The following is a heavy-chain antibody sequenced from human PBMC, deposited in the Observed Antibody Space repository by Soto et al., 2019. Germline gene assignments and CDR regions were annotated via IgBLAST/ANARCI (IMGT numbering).Heavy chain of an antibody. CDR1: GFSLSTSGVG. D-gene: IGHD3-22*01. J-gene: IGHJ4*02. V-gene: IGHV2-5*02. CDR3: AHSSYYYDSSGYYGPIDY. Sequence: QITLKESGPTLVKPTQTLTLTCTFSGFSLSTSGVGVGWIRQPPGKALEWLALIYWDDDKRYSPSLKSRLTITKDTSKNQVVLTMTNMDPVDTATYSCAHSSYYYDSSGYYGPIDYWGQGTLVTVSS. CDR2: IYWDDDK.